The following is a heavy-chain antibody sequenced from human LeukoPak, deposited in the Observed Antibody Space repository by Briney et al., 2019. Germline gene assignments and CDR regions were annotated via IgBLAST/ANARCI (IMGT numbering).Heavy chain of an antibody. V-gene: IGHV3-20*04. D-gene: IGHD4-17*01. CDR3: AREYDYGDYVCWFDP. CDR1: GFTFSSYG. Sequence: GGSLRLSCAASGFTFSSYGMSWVRQAPGKGLEWVSGINWNGGSTGYADSVKGRFTISRDNAKNSLYLQMNSLRAEDTALYYCAREYDYGDYVCWFDPWGQGTLVTVSS. J-gene: IGHJ5*02. CDR2: INWNGGST.